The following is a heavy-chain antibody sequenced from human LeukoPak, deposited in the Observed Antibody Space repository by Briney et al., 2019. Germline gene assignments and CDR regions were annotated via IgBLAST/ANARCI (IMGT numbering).Heavy chain of an antibody. V-gene: IGHV3-30*03. CDR3: ALVVVVAATGAFDI. Sequence: GGSLRLSCAASGFTFSSYGMHWVRQAPGKGLEWVAVISYDGSNKYYADSVKGRFTICRDNSKNTLYLQMNSLRAEDTAVYYCALVVVVAATGAFDIWGQGTMVTVSS. D-gene: IGHD2-15*01. CDR2: ISYDGSNK. J-gene: IGHJ3*02. CDR1: GFTFSSYG.